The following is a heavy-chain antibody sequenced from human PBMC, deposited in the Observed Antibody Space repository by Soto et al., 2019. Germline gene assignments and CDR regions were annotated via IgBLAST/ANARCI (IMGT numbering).Heavy chain of an antibody. CDR1: GFTFSSYW. CDR3: AREYAFLEWLLKENYYYYGMDV. Sequence: GGSLRLSCAASGFTFSSYWMTWVRQAPRKGLEWVANIKQDGSEKYYVDSVKGRFTISRDNAKNSLYLQMNSLRAEDSAVYYCAREYAFLEWLLKENYYYYGMDVWGQGTTVTVSS. CDR2: IKQDGSEK. D-gene: IGHD3-3*02. V-gene: IGHV3-7*01. J-gene: IGHJ6*02.